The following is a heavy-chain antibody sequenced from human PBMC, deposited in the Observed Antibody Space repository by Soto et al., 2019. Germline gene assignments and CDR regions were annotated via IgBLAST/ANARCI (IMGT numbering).Heavy chain of an antibody. Sequence: QSLTCTVSGDSITNGYYWGWIRQPPGRGLEWIASVHHAGSTFYSPSLMRRVTISVDRSKNQFSLKVTSVTVADTAVYYCARSTEATGTLKYWGQGTLVTVSS. CDR1: GDSITNGYY. CDR2: VHHAGST. J-gene: IGHJ4*02. D-gene: IGHD6-13*01. CDR3: ARSTEATGTLKY. V-gene: IGHV4-38-2*02.